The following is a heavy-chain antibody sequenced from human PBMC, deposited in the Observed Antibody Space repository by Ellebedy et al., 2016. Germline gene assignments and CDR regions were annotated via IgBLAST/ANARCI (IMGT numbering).Heavy chain of an antibody. CDR2: ISSSSSTI. CDR1: GIIFSSYW. CDR3: AAEGHSGSYWGDGY. J-gene: IGHJ4*02. D-gene: IGHD1-26*01. V-gene: IGHV3-48*01. Sequence: GGSLRLSCEASGIIFSSYWMHWVRQAPGKGLEWVSYISSSSSTIYYADSVKGRFTISRDNAKNSLYLQMNSLRAEDTAVYYCAAEGHSGSYWGDGYWGQGTLVIVSS.